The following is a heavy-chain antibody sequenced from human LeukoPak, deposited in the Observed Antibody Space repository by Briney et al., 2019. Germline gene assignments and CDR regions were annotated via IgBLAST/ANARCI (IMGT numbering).Heavy chain of an antibody. CDR2: IVVGSGNT. D-gene: IGHD3-22*01. Sequence: TSVKVSCKASGFTFTSSAVQWVRQARGQRLEWLGWIVVGSGNTNFAQKFQERVTITRDMSTSTAYMELSSLRSEDTAVYYCARDEARYSSGYYPNWFDPWGQGALVTVSS. CDR1: GFTFTSSA. CDR3: ARDEARYSSGYYPNWFDP. J-gene: IGHJ5*02. V-gene: IGHV1-58*01.